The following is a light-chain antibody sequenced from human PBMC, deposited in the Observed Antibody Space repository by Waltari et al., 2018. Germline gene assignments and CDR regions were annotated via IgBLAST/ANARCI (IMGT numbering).Light chain of an antibody. CDR1: QNIGTS. V-gene: IGKV3-15*01. CDR3: LQYNNWPYT. J-gene: IGKJ2*01. CDR2: GAS. Sequence: EIEMTQSPASLSVSPGETAILTCRASQNIGTSLSWFQLRPGRAPRHLIPGASTRATGIPARFSASGSGTEFSLTISSLQSDDFAVYYCLQYNNWPYTFGQGTRLEIK.